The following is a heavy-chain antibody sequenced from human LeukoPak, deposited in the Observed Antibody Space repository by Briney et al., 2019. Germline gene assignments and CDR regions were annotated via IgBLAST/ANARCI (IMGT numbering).Heavy chain of an antibody. CDR3: QEMLYRFDY. D-gene: IGHD2-8*01. Sequence: PGGSLRLSCAASGFTVSSNYMSWVRQAPGTGLEWVSAIYSSGNTYYADSVRGRFAISRDNSKNTLYLQMNSLRAEDTAVYYCQEMLYRFDYWGQGTLVTVSS. CDR1: GFTVSSNY. CDR2: IYSSGNT. V-gene: IGHV3-53*01. J-gene: IGHJ4*02.